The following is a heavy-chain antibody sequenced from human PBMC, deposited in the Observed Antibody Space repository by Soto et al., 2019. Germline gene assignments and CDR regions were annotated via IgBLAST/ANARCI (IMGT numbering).Heavy chain of an antibody. J-gene: IGHJ4*02. D-gene: IGHD4-4*01. Sequence: QVQLVESGGGVVQPGRSLRLSCAASGFTFSSYGMHWVRQAPGKGLEWVAVIWYDGSNKYYADSVKGRFTISRDNSKNTLYLQMNSQRAEDTAVYYCARGAGYSRTTDYWGQGTLVTVSS. CDR2: IWYDGSNK. CDR1: GFTFSSYG. CDR3: ARGAGYSRTTDY. V-gene: IGHV3-33*01.